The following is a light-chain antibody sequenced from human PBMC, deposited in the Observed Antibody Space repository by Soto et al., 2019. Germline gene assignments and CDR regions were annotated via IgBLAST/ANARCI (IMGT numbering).Light chain of an antibody. CDR1: SSDVGAYKD. CDR2: EVT. Sequence: QSALTQPPSASGSPGQSVTISCTGTSSDVGAYKDVSWYQQHPGKAPKLMIYEVTKRPSGVPGGFSGSKSGNTASLTVSGLQAEDEVDYYCSSYAGNNNFVVFGGGTKLTVL. CDR3: SSYAGNNNFVV. J-gene: IGLJ2*01. V-gene: IGLV2-8*01.